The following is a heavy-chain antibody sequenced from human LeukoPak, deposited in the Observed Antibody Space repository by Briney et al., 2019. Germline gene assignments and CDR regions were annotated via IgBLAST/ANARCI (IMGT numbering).Heavy chain of an antibody. Sequence: ASVKVSCKASGYTFTGYYMHWVRQAPGQGLEWMGWINPNSGGTNYAQKFQGRVTMTRDTSITTAYMELSRLTSDDTAVYYCARGFNYPYYFDYWGQGTRVTVSS. CDR1: GYTFTGYY. CDR2: INPNSGGT. CDR3: ARGFNYPYYFDY. J-gene: IGHJ4*02. D-gene: IGHD1-7*01. V-gene: IGHV1-2*02.